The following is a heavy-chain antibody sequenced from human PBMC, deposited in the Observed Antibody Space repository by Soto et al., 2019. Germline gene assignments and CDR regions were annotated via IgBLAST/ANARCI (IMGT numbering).Heavy chain of an antibody. CDR2: IIPIFGTA. V-gene: IGHV1-69*01. CDR1: GGTFSSYA. Sequence: QVQLVQSGAEVKKPGSSVKVSCKASGGTFSSYAISWVRQAPGQGLEWMGGIIPIFGTANYAQKFQGRVTSTADESTSTAYMELSSLRSEDTAVYYCARDDLGAYYDSSGYYAYYFDYWGQGTLVTVSS. J-gene: IGHJ4*02. CDR3: ARDDLGAYYDSSGYYAYYFDY. D-gene: IGHD3-22*01.